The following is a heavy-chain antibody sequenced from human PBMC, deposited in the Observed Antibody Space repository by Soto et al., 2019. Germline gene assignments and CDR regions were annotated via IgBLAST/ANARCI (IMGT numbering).Heavy chain of an antibody. J-gene: IGHJ6*02. CDR3: ADFWSGIYGMDV. Sequence: ASVKVSCKASGYTFTSYYMHWVRQAPGQGLEWMGIINPSGGSTSYAQKFQGRVTMTRDTSTSTVYMELSSLRSEDTAVYYCADFWSGIYGMDVWGQGTTVTVSS. D-gene: IGHD3-3*01. V-gene: IGHV1-46*03. CDR1: GYTFTSYY. CDR2: INPSGGST.